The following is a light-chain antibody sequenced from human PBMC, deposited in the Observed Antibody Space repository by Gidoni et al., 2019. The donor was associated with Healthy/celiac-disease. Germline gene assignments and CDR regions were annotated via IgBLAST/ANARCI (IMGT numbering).Light chain of an antibody. V-gene: IGKV1-5*01. CDR2: DAS. J-gene: IGKJ1*01. CDR3: QQYNSYSRT. Sequence: PSTLSASVGDRVTITCRASQSISSWLAWYQQKPGKAPKLLIYDASSLESGVPSRFSGSGSGTEFTLTISSLQPDDFATYYCQQYNSYSRTFGQGTKVEIK. CDR1: QSISSW.